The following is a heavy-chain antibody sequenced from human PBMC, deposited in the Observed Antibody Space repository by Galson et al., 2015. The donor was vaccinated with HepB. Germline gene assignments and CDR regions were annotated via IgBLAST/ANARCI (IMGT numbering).Heavy chain of an antibody. CDR1: GYTFTSYG. V-gene: IGHV1-18*01. CDR3: ARGPYDYIWGSYRNYYYYYMDV. Sequence: SVKVSCKASGYTFTSYGISWVRQAPGQGLEWMGWISAYNGNTNYAQKLQGRVTMTTDTSTSTAYMELRSLRSDDTAVYYCARGPYDYIWGSYRNYYYYYMDVWGKGTTVTVSS. CDR2: ISAYNGNT. D-gene: IGHD3-16*02. J-gene: IGHJ6*03.